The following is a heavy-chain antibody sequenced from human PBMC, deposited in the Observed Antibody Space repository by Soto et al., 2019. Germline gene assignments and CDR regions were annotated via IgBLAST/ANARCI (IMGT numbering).Heavy chain of an antibody. CDR3: TRWDWRCSGVSSFFDS. D-gene: IGHD2-15*01. CDR1: GFSLTQYW. V-gene: IGHV3-7*01. J-gene: IGHJ4*02. CDR2: INEDGTKR. Sequence: EVQLVESGGGLVQSGGSLRLSCIASGFSLTQYWMSWVRQTPRKGLEWVAKINEDGTKRDYMESVEGRFTISRDNAKNSVSLQMNSLRADDTAVYFCTRWDWRCSGVSSFFDSWGQGTLVTVSS.